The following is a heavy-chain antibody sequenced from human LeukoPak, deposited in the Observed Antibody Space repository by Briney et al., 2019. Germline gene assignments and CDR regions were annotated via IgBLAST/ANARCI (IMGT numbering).Heavy chain of an antibody. J-gene: IGHJ4*02. D-gene: IGHD3-3*01. CDR1: GFTFSSYW. CDR2: IKQDGSEK. Sequence: PGGSLRLSCAASGFTFSSYWMSWVRQAPGKGLEWVANIKQDGSEKYYVDSVKGRFTISRDNAKNSLYLQMNSLRAEDTAVYYCAREANTHWYDFWSGYYVLHSKDYWGQGTLVTVSS. CDR3: AREANTHWYDFWSGYYVLHSKDY. V-gene: IGHV3-7*01.